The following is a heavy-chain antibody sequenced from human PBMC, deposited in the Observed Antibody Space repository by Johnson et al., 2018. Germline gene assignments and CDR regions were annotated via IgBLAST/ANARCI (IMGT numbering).Heavy chain of an antibody. CDR3: ARELHQMTFGEGAFDI. CDR2: ISSSSSYI. Sequence: EVQLVEAGGGLVEPGGSLRLPCAASGFTFSSYSMNWVRQAPGKGLEWVSSISSSSSYIYYADSVKGRFTISRDNAKNSLYLQMNSLRAEDTAVYYCARELHQMTFGEGAFDIWGQGTMVTVSS. J-gene: IGHJ3*02. V-gene: IGHV3-21*01. D-gene: IGHD3-10*01. CDR1: GFTFSSYS.